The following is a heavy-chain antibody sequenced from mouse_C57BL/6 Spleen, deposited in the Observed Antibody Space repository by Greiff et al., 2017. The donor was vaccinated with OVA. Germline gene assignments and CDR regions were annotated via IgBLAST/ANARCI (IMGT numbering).Heavy chain of an antibody. V-gene: IGHV1-69*01. Sequence: QVQLQQPGAELVMPGASVKLSCKASGYTFTSYWMPWVKQRPGQGLEWIGEIDPSDSYTNYNQKFKGKSTLTVDKSSSTAYMQLSSLTSEDSAVYYCARGSYYGNYGGAMDYWGQGTSVTVSS. CDR1: GYTFTSYW. CDR3: ARGSYYGNYGGAMDY. D-gene: IGHD2-1*01. J-gene: IGHJ4*01. CDR2: IDPSDSYT.